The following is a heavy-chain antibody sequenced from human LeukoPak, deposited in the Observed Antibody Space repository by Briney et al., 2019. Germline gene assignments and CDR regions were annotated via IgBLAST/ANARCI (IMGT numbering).Heavy chain of an antibody. CDR1: GFTFSNYG. CDR2: ISSSGGST. V-gene: IGHV3-23*01. Sequence: GXSLRLSCAVSGFTFSNYGMSWVRQAPGKGLEWVSVISSSGGSTYYADSVKGRFTISRDNSKNTLYLQMNSLRAEDTGVYYCSGSLDYLGQGALVTVSS. CDR3: SGSLDY. J-gene: IGHJ4*02.